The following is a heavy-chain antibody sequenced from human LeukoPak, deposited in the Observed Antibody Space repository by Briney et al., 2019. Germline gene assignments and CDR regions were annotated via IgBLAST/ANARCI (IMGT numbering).Heavy chain of an antibody. V-gene: IGHV3-30*04. CDR2: ILFDGSNK. J-gene: IGHJ4*02. D-gene: IGHD5-24*01. CDR1: GFTFSSYV. CDR3: AREGARRDGYNSGLDY. Sequence: PGRSLRLSCAASGFTFSSYVMHWVRQAPGKGLEWVAVILFDGSNKYYADSVQGRFTISRDNSKNTLYLQVNSLRAEDTAVYYCAREGARRDGYNSGLDYWGEGTLVTVSS.